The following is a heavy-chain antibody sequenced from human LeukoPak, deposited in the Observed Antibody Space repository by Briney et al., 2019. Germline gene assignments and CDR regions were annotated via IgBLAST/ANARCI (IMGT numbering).Heavy chain of an antibody. CDR3: ARSGKYQLLYAFGY. D-gene: IGHD2-2*02. J-gene: IGHJ4*02. CDR2: IYYSGST. CDR1: GGSISSSSYY. V-gene: IGHV4-39*07. Sequence: SETLSLTCTVSGGSISSSSYYWGWIRQPPGKGLEWIGSIYYSGSTYYNPSLKSRVTISVDTSKNQFSLKLSSVTAADTAVYYCARSGKYQLLYAFGYWGQGTLVTVSS.